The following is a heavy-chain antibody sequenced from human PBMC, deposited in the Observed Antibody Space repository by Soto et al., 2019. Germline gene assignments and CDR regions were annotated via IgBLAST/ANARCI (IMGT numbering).Heavy chain of an antibody. D-gene: IGHD4-17*01. CDR1: GGSISSGGYS. CDR3: SRAHYGDYGYGMDV. V-gene: IGHV4-30-2*01. CDR2: IYHSGST. J-gene: IGHJ6*02. Sequence: QLQLQESDSGLVKPSQTLSLTCAVSGGSISSGGYSWSGIRQPPGKGLGWIGYIYHSGSTYYNPSLKSRVTLSVDRSKNQFSLKLSSVTAADTAVYYCSRAHYGDYGYGMDVWGQGTTVTVSS.